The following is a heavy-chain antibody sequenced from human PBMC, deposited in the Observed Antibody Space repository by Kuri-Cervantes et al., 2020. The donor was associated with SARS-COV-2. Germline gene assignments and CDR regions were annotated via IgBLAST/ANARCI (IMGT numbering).Heavy chain of an antibody. V-gene: IGHV3-7*04. CDR2: IKQDGSEK. D-gene: IGHD5-24*01. CDR3: AREEWLHIHDAFDI. CDR1: RFTFSSYW. Sequence: GGSLRLSCAASRFTFSSYWMSWVRQAPGKGLEWVANIKQDGSEKYYVDSVKGRFTISRDNAKNSLYLQMNSLRAEDTAVYYCAREEWLHIHDAFDIWGQGTMVTVSS. J-gene: IGHJ3*02.